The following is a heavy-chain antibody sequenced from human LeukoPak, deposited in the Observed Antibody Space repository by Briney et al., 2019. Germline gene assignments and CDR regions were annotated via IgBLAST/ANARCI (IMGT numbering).Heavy chain of an antibody. D-gene: IGHD2-2*01. CDR1: GFTFSSYA. CDR2: ISGSGGST. Sequence: GGSLRLSCAASGFTFSSYAMTWVRQAPGKGLEWVSAISGSGGSTSYADSVKGRFTISRDTSKNTLYLQMNSLRAEDTAVYYCAKDQAGIYCSSTSCQLTFDYWGQGTLVTVSS. CDR3: AKDQAGIYCSSTSCQLTFDY. V-gene: IGHV3-23*01. J-gene: IGHJ4*02.